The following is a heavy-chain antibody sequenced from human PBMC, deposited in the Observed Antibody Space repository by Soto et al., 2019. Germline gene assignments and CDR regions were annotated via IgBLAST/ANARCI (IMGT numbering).Heavy chain of an antibody. CDR3: ARDRGADIRCSGGSCYYFDY. V-gene: IGHV3-33*01. J-gene: IGHJ4*02. Sequence: QVQLVESGGGVVQPGRSLRLSCAASGFTFSSYGMHWVRQAPGKGLEWVAVIWYDGSNKYYADSVKGRFTISRDNSKNTLYLQMNSLRAEDTAVYYCARDRGADIRCSGGSCYYFDYWGQGTLVTVSS. D-gene: IGHD2-15*01. CDR1: GFTFSSYG. CDR2: IWYDGSNK.